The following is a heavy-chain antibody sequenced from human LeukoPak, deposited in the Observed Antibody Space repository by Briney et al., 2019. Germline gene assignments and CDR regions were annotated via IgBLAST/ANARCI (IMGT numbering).Heavy chain of an antibody. V-gene: IGHV3-7*03. CDR2: IKQDGGEK. J-gene: IGHJ4*02. D-gene: IGHD6-13*01. CDR1: GFPFSSYW. Sequence: GGSLRLSCAASGFPFSSYWMSWVRQAPGKGLEWVANIKQDGGEKYYVDSVKGRFTISRDNSKNTLYLQMNSLRAEDTAVYYCAKDQVGAAAGTFDYWGQGTLVTVSS. CDR3: AKDQVGAAAGTFDY.